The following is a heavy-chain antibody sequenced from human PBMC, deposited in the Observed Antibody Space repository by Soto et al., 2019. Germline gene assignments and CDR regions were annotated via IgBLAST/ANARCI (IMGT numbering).Heavy chain of an antibody. CDR1: GYSFRFYG. Sequence: ASVKVSCKASGYSFRFYGINCVRQAPGQGLEWMGWINPSDGSRNFAQKFEDRVTMTTATSTNTVFLELRSLKSDDTAIYYCARDRLRGYDSSGFYSWGQGTIVTVSS. D-gene: IGHD3-22*01. CDR3: ARDRLRGYDSSGFYS. V-gene: IGHV1-18*01. J-gene: IGHJ4*02. CDR2: INPSDGSR.